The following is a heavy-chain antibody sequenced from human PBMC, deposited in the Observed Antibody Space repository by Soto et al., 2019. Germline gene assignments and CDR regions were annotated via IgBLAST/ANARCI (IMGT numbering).Heavy chain of an antibody. CDR3: ARDLFDS. J-gene: IGHJ4*02. CDR2: ISSSSSFI. Sequence: EVQMVEAGGGLVKPGGSLRLSCEVSGFSFSNYRMKWVRQAPGKGLEWVSSISSSSSFIYYAESVKGRFTISRDNAKNSLYLQMNSLIVEDTAVYHCARDLFDSWGQGTLVTVSS. CDR1: GFSFSNYR. V-gene: IGHV3-21*01.